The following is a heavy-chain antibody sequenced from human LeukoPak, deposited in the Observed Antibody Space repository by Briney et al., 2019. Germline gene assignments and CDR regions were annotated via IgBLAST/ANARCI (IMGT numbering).Heavy chain of an antibody. J-gene: IGHJ4*02. D-gene: IGHD3-3*01. V-gene: IGHV3-21*01. CDR3: SLPPYYDFWSGRD. CDR2: ISSSSSYI. CDR1: GLTFSSYA. Sequence: GGSLRLSCAASGLTFSSYAMSWVRQAPGKGLEWVSSISSSSSYIYYADSVKGRFTISRDNAKNSLYLQMNSLRAEDTAVYYCSLPPYYDFWSGRDWGQGTLVTVSS.